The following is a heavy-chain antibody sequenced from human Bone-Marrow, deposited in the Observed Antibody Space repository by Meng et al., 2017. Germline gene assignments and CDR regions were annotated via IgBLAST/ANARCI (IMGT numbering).Heavy chain of an antibody. CDR2: IIGSGAST. J-gene: IGHJ6*02. CDR1: RFTFSNYA. Sequence: GESLKISCAASRFTFSNYAMSCVRQASGQGLEWVSAIIGSGASTFYADSVRGRFTISRDNSRNTLYLQMDGLRAEDTAVYYCAKKLDGSGWGRYALDVWGQGTTVTVSS. CDR3: AKKLDGSGWGRYALDV. V-gene: IGHV3-23*01. D-gene: IGHD3-10*01.